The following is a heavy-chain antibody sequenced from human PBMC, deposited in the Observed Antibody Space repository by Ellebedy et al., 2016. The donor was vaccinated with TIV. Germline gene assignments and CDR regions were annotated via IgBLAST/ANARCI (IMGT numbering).Heavy chain of an antibody. J-gene: IGHJ3*01. Sequence: PGGSLRLSCAASGLTFSSHAMSWVRQAPGKGLEWVPSITESGGNTYYADSVKGRFTISRDNSKDTLFLQMNSLRAEDTAIYFCARDQVGVGPAFDVWGQGTMVTVSS. CDR1: GLTFSSHA. CDR2: ITESGGNT. CDR3: ARDQVGVGPAFDV. V-gene: IGHV3-23*01. D-gene: IGHD1-26*01.